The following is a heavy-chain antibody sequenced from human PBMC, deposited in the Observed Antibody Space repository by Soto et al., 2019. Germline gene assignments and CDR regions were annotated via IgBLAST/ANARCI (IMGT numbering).Heavy chain of an antibody. CDR1: GFTFSNAW. CDR3: TTDLMVRGGIITYPSRSDY. Sequence: PGGSLRLSCAASGFTFSNAWMNWVRQAPGKGLEWVGRIKSKTDGGTTDYAAPVKGRFTISRDDSKNTLYLQMNSLKTEDTAVYYCTTDLMVRGGIITYPSRSDYWGQGTLVTVSS. D-gene: IGHD3-10*01. CDR2: IKSKTDGGTT. V-gene: IGHV3-15*07. J-gene: IGHJ4*02.